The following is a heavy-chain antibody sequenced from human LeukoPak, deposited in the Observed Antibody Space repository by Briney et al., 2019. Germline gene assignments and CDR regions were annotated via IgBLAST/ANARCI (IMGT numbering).Heavy chain of an antibody. CDR2: IIPIFGTA. V-gene: IGHV1-69*13. CDR1: GYTFTSYY. Sequence: ASVKVSCKASGYTFTSYYMHWVRQAPGQGLEWMGGIIPIFGTANYAQKFQGRVTITADASTSTAYMELSSLRSEDTAVYYCAKDPYSLAYCGGDCYNYFDYWGQGTLVTVSS. J-gene: IGHJ4*02. D-gene: IGHD2-21*02. CDR3: AKDPYSLAYCGGDCYNYFDY.